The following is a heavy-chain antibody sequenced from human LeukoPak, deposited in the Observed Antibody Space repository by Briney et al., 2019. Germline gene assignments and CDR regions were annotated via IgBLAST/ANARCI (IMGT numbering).Heavy chain of an antibody. V-gene: IGHV4-4*07. CDR2: IYTSGST. D-gene: IGHD1-26*01. CDR1: GGSISSYY. J-gene: IGHJ4*02. Sequence: SETLPLTCTVSGGSISSYYWSWLRQPAGKGLEWFGRIYTSGSTNYNPSLKSRVTMSVDTSKNQFSLKLSSVTAADTAVYCCRGGSYVGGYDYWGQGTLVTVSS. CDR3: RGGSYVGGYDY.